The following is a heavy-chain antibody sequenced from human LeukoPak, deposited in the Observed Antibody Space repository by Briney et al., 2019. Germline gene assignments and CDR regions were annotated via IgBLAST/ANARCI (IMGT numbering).Heavy chain of an antibody. CDR3: AKDLYGDYVQYYFDY. CDR1: GFIFSNYW. V-gene: IGHV3-74*03. CDR2: INSDGSIT. J-gene: IGHJ4*02. Sequence: PGGSLRLSCGASGFIFSNYWMNWVRQAPGKGLVWVSRINSDGSITTYADSAKGRFTISRDNAKNSLYLQMNSLRAEDTALYYCAKDLYGDYVQYYFDYWGQGTLVTVSS. D-gene: IGHD4-17*01.